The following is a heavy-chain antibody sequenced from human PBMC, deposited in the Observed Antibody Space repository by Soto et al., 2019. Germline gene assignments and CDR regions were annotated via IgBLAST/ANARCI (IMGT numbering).Heavy chain of an antibody. CDR1: GYTFTSYG. CDR2: ISAYNGNT. Sequence: ASVKVSCKASGYTFTSYGISWVRQAPGQGLEWMGWISAYNGNTNYAQKLQGRVTMTTDTSTSTAYMELRSLRSDDTAVYYCARDLDPFRLTFCHGSGCNSFWGQGTLVTGSS. V-gene: IGHV1-18*01. J-gene: IGHJ1*01. CDR3: ARDLDPFRLTFCHGSGCNSF. D-gene: IGHD3-10*01.